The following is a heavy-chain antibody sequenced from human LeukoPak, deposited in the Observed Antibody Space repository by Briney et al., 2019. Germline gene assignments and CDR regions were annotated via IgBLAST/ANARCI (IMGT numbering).Heavy chain of an antibody. CDR2: FDPEDGET. V-gene: IGHV1-24*01. Sequence: ASVKVSCKVSGYTLTELSMHWVRQAPGKGPEWMGGFDPEDGETIYAQKFQGRVTMTEDTSTDTAYMELSSLRSEDTAVYYCAALGGYSASFDYWGQGTLVTVSS. J-gene: IGHJ4*02. CDR3: AALGGYSASFDY. D-gene: IGHD1-1*01. CDR1: GYTLTELS.